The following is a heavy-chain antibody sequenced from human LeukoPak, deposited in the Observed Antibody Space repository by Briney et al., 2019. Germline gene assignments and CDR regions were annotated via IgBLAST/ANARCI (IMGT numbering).Heavy chain of an antibody. J-gene: IGHJ4*02. D-gene: IGHD6-6*01. CDR2: IRYDGSNK. CDR1: GFTFSSYG. Sequence: GGSLRLSCAASGFTFSSYGMHWVRQAPGKGLEWVAFIRYDGSNKYYADSVKGRFTISRDNSKNTLYLQMNSLRAEDTAVYYCAKDASPGYSSSLSDYWGQGTLVTVSS. CDR3: AKDASPGYSSSLSDY. V-gene: IGHV3-30*02.